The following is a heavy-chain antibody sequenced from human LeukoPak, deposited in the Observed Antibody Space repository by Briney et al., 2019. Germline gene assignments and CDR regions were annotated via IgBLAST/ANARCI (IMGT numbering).Heavy chain of an antibody. CDR2: ISAYNGNT. CDR1: RDTFTGKY. CDR3: ARRLHYLDY. Sequence: ASVKVSCKASRDTFTGKYMHWVRQAPGQGLEWMGWISAYNGNTNYAQKLQGRVTMTTDTSTSTAYMELTSLSSDDTAVYYCARRLHYLDYWGQGTLVTVSS. J-gene: IGHJ4*02. D-gene: IGHD4-11*01. V-gene: IGHV1-18*01.